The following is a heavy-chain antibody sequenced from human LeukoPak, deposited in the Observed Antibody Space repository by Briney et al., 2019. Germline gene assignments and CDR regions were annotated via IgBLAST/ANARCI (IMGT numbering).Heavy chain of an antibody. J-gene: IGHJ6*03. CDR3: ARAPTVSHYYYYMDV. V-gene: IGHV3-13*01. D-gene: IGHD4-17*01. Sequence: GGSLRLSCAASGFTLSSYDMHWVRQATGKGLEGVSAIGTAGDTYYPGSVKGRFTISRENAKNSLCLQMNSLRAGDTAVYYCARAPTVSHYYYYMDVWGKGTTVTVSS. CDR2: IGTAGDT. CDR1: GFTLSSYD.